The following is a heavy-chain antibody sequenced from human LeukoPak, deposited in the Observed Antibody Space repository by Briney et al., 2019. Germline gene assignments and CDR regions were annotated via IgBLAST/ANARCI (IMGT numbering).Heavy chain of an antibody. CDR2: INPDSGDS. CDR1: GYTFTGYY. V-gene: IGHV1-2*02. J-gene: IGHJ4*02. CDR3: ATGVATAFTY. D-gene: IGHD5-12*01. Sequence: ASVKVSCKASGYTFTGYYIHWVRQAPGQGLEWMAWINPDSGDSYSAPKFQGRVTMTRDTSISTASMEVSWLSSDDTAVYYCATGVATAFTYWGQGTLVTVSS.